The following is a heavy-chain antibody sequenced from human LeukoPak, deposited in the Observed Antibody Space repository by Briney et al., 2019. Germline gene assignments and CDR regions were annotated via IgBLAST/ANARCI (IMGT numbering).Heavy chain of an antibody. Sequence: PGRSLRLSCAASGFTLDDYSMRSVRQAPGKGLEWVSCITWNSDNIAYAVSAKSRFFISRKNAKKSLYLQMNSLRAEDIALYYCAKDRGSMFLYFDYWGQGTLVTVSS. CDR1: GFTLDDYS. J-gene: IGHJ4*02. CDR3: AKDRGSMFLYFDY. CDR2: ITWNSDNI. V-gene: IGHV3-9*03. D-gene: IGHD3-10*02.